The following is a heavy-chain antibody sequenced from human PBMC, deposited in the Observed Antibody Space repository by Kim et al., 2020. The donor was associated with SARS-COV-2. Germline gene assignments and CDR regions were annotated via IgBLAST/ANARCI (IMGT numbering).Heavy chain of an antibody. J-gene: IGHJ5*02. CDR3: ARSSVLRYFDWSQFDP. CDR2: IYTSGST. V-gene: IGHV4-4*07. D-gene: IGHD3-9*01. CDR1: GGSISSYY. Sequence: SETLSLTCTVSGGSISSYYWSWIRQPAGKGLEWIGRIYTSGSTNYNPSLKSRVTMSVDTSKNQFSLKLSSVTAADTAVYYCARSSVLRYFDWSQFDPWGQGTLVTVSS.